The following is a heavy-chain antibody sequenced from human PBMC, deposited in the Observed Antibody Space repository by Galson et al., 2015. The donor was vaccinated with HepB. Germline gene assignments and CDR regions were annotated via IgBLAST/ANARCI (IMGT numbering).Heavy chain of an antibody. Sequence: SLRLSCAASGFTFSCYWMSWVRQAPGKGLEWVSSISSSSSYIYYADSVKGRFTISRDNAKNSLYLQMNSLRAEDTAVYYCARGSSPTGRFLEWLGCGGAWGQGTTVTVSS. CDR1: GFTFSCYW. D-gene: IGHD3-3*01. CDR3: ARGSSPTGRFLEWLGCGGA. CDR2: ISSSSSYI. J-gene: IGHJ6*02. V-gene: IGHV3-21*01.